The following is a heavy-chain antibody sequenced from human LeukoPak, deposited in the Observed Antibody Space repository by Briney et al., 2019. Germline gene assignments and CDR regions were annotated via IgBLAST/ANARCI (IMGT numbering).Heavy chain of an antibody. J-gene: IGHJ4*02. CDR1: GGSISSSSYY. D-gene: IGHD6-13*01. CDR2: IYYSGST. CDR3: ARGSTWGSWYGGYYFDY. Sequence: SETLSLTCTVSGGSISSSSYYWGWIRQPPGKGLEWIGSIYYSGSTYYDPSLKSRVTISVDTSKNQFSLKLSSVTAADTAVYYCARGSTWGSWYGGYYFDYWGQGTLVTVSS. V-gene: IGHV4-39*07.